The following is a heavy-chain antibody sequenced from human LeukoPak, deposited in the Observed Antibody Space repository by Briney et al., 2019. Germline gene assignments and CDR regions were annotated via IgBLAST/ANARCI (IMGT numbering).Heavy chain of an antibody. D-gene: IGHD5-12*01. V-gene: IGHV3-23*01. Sequence: PGGSLRLSCAASGFTFSSYAMNWVRQAPGRGLEWVSAISGSGGNTYYADSVKGRFTISRDNSKNTLYLQMNSLRAEDTAIYYCAKGRNNGYVSDAFDIWGQGTMVTVSS. CDR3: AKGRNNGYVSDAFDI. CDR1: GFTFSSYA. CDR2: ISGSGGNT. J-gene: IGHJ3*02.